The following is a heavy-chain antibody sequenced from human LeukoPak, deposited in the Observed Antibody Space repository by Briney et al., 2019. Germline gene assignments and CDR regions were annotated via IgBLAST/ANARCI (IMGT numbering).Heavy chain of an antibody. V-gene: IGHV3-7*01. CDR1: GFTFSSYW. CDR2: IKEDGSEK. Sequence: GGSLRLSCVVSGFTFSSYWMSWVRQAPGKGLEWVANIKEDGSEKYYVDSVKGRFTISRDNAKNSLYLQMNSLRAEDTAMYYCASSLYDILTGYHPSHDAFDIWGQGTMVTVSS. D-gene: IGHD3-9*01. J-gene: IGHJ3*02. CDR3: ASSLYDILTGYHPSHDAFDI.